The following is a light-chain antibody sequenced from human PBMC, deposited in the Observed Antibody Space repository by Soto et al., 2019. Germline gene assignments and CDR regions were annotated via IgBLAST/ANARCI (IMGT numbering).Light chain of an antibody. CDR3: CSYAGSSTFWV. V-gene: IGLV2-23*01. Sequence: QSALTQPASVSGSPGQSITISCTGTSSDVGSYNLVSWYQQHPGKAPKLMIYEGSKRPSGVSNRFSGSKSVNTASLTISGLPAEDEADYYCCSYAGSSTFWVFGGGTKLTVL. CDR2: EGS. CDR1: SSDVGSYNL. J-gene: IGLJ3*02.